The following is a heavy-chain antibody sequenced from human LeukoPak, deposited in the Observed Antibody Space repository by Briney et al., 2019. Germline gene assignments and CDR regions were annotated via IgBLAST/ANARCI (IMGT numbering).Heavy chain of an antibody. Sequence: GGSLRLSCAASGFTVSSNYMSWVRQAPGKGLEWVSVIYSGGSTYYADSVRGRFTISRDNSKNTLYLQMNSLEAEDTAVYYCARVSYYDSSGYYFLSYVDYWGQGTLVTVSS. CDR2: IYSGGST. CDR3: ARVSYYDSSGYYFLSYVDY. CDR1: GFTVSSNY. J-gene: IGHJ4*02. D-gene: IGHD3-22*01. V-gene: IGHV3-53*01.